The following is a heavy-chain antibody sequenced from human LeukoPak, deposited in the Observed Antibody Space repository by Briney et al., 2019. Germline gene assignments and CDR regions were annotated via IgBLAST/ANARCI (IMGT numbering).Heavy chain of an antibody. J-gene: IGHJ3*02. Sequence: GGSLRLSWAASGFTVSSNYMSWVRQAPGKGLEWVSVIYSGGSTYYADSVKGRFTISRDNSKNTLYLQMNSLRAEDTAVYYCAREGMVRGVLMNAFDIWGQGTMVTVSS. CDR2: IYSGGST. CDR3: AREGMVRGVLMNAFDI. D-gene: IGHD3-10*01. CDR1: GFTVSSNY. V-gene: IGHV3-53*01.